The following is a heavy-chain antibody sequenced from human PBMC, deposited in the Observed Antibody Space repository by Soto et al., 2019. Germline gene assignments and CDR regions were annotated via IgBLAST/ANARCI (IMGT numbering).Heavy chain of an antibody. J-gene: IGHJ4*02. CDR2: INGGNGST. CDR1: EYTFTSYT. CDR3: ARELQGLYYFDY. V-gene: IGHV1-3*01. D-gene: IGHD4-4*01. Sequence: QVQVLQSGAEVKKPGASVKVSCKASEYTFTSYTMHWVRQAPGQRLEWMGWINGGNGSTKYSQKFQGRVTITRDTSASTAYMELSSLRSDDTAVYYCARELQGLYYFDYWGQGTLVTVSS.